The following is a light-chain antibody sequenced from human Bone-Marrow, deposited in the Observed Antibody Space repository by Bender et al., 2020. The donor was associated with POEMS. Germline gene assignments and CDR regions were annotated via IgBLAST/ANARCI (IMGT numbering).Light chain of an antibody. Sequence: QSVLTQPPSASGTPGQRVTISCSGGSSNIGAHAVNWYQHLPGAAPNLLIYSSHRRPSEVPDRFSGSRSGTSASLAISGLQSEDEAGYYCAVWDDSLNGWVFGGGTKLTVL. CDR3: AVWDDSLNGWV. CDR2: SSH. J-gene: IGLJ3*02. CDR1: SSNIGAHA. V-gene: IGLV1-44*01.